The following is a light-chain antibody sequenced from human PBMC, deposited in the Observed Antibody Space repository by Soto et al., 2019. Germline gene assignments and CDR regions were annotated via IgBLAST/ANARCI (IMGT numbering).Light chain of an antibody. Sequence: QSALTQPASVSGSPGQSITISCTGTSSDVGGYNYVSWYQQHPGKAPKLMIYEVSNRPSGVSNRFSASKSGNTASLTISGPHAEEEADYYCCSYAGNSPYVFRTWTKVTV. CDR3: CSYAGNSPYV. J-gene: IGLJ1*01. V-gene: IGLV2-14*01. CDR1: SSDVGGYNY. CDR2: EVS.